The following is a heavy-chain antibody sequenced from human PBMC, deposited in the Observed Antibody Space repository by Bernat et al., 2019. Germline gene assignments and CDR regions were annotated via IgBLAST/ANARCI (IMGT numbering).Heavy chain of an antibody. V-gene: IGHV3-11*05. D-gene: IGHD3-10*01. J-gene: IGHJ4*02. CDR1: GFTFSDYY. Sequence: QVQLVESGGGLVKPGESLRLSCAASGFTFSDYYMSWIRQAPGKGLEWVSYISSSSSYTNYADSVKGRFTISRDNAKNSLYLQMNSLRAEDTAVYYCARDLIYYGSGSLPDYWGQGTLVTVSS. CDR3: ARDLIYYGSGSLPDY. CDR2: ISSSSSYT.